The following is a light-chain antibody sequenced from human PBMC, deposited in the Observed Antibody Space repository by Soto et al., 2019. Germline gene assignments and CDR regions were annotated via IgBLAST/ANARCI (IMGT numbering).Light chain of an antibody. CDR3: QQVISYPPG. CDR2: AAS. V-gene: IGKV1-9*01. J-gene: IGKJ3*01. CDR1: QGISTF. Sequence: DIPLNPSPSFLSASVGDRVTITCRASQGISTFLAWYQQRPGKAPKLLLYAASTLQSGVPSRFSGSGSGTEFTLTISSLQPEDFATYYCQQVISYPPGFGPGTKVDIK.